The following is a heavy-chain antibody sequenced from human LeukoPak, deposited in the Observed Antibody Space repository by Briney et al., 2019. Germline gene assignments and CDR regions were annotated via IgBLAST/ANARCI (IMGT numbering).Heavy chain of an antibody. V-gene: IGHV1-24*01. CDR3: ATAAWGSGSYYYFDY. Sequence: GASVTVSCKVSGYTLTELSMHWVRQAPGKGLEWMGGFDPEDGETIYAQKFQGRVTMTEDTSTDTAYMELSSLRSEDTAVYYRATAAWGSGSYYYFDYWGQGTLVTVSS. D-gene: IGHD3-10*01. CDR1: GYTLTELS. CDR2: FDPEDGET. J-gene: IGHJ4*02.